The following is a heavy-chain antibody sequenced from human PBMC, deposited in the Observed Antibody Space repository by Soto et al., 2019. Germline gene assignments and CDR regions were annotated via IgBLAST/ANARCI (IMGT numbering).Heavy chain of an antibody. CDR2: ISWNSGSI. J-gene: IGHJ4*02. D-gene: IGHD2-15*01. CDR1: GCTFVDYA. Sequence: PGGSLRLSCAASGCTFVDYAMRWVRQAPGKGLEWVSGISWNSGSIGYADPVKGRFTISRDNAKNSLYLQMNSLRAEDTALYYCAKDSGGDCSGGSCYSAYYFDYWGQGTLVTVSS. CDR3: AKDSGGDCSGGSCYSAYYFDY. V-gene: IGHV3-9*01.